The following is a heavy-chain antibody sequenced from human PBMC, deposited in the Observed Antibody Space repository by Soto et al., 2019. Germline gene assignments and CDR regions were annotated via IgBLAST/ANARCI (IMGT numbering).Heavy chain of an antibody. J-gene: IGHJ4*02. CDR2: INAGNGNT. Sequence: ASVKVSCKASVYTFTSYAIHWVRQAPGQRLEWMGWINAGNGNTKYSQKFQGRVTITRDTSASTAYMELSSLRSEDTAVYYCARVADITMVRGPLDYWGQGTLVTVSS. D-gene: IGHD3-10*01. V-gene: IGHV1-3*01. CDR3: ARVADITMVRGPLDY. CDR1: VYTFTSYA.